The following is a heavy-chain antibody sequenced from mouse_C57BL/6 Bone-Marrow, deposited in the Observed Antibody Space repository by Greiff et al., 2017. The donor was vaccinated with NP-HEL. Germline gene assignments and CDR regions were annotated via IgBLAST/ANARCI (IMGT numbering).Heavy chain of an antibody. Sequence: EVQLQQSGTVLARPGASVKMSCKTSGYTFTSYWMHWVKQRPGQGLEWIGAIYPGNSDTSYNQKFKGKAKLTAVTSASTAYMELSSLTNEDSAVYYCTRTRITTVVAKDYWCQGTTLTVSS. V-gene: IGHV1-5*01. CDR3: TRTRITTVVAKDY. J-gene: IGHJ2*01. CDR1: GYTFTSYW. CDR2: IYPGNSDT. D-gene: IGHD1-1*01.